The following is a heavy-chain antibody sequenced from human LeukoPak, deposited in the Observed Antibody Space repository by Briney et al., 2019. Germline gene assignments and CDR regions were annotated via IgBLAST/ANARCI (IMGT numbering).Heavy chain of an antibody. J-gene: IGHJ4*02. CDR1: GFPFSSYD. CDR2: IHSSGGTI. CDR3: ARKLTGTTYFDC. Sequence: GGSLRLPCATSGFPFSSYDMNWVRQAPGKGLEWVSYIHSSGGTIYYADSVKGRFTISRDSAKNSVYLRMNSLRAEDTALYYCARKLTGTTYFDCWGQGILVTVSS. V-gene: IGHV3-48*03. D-gene: IGHD1-1*01.